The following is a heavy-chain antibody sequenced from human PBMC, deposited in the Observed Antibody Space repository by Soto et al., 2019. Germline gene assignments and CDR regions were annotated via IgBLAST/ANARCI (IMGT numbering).Heavy chain of an antibody. CDR3: ARKYSRAKVYFDY. V-gene: IGHV4-39*01. D-gene: IGHD6-6*01. J-gene: IGHJ4*02. CDR2: IYYSVST. CDR1: GGSISSSSYY. Sequence: PSETLFLTFTVSGGSISSSSYYWGWIRQPPGKGLEWIGSIYYSVSTYYNQSLKSRVTISVDTSKNQFSLKLSSVTAADTAVYYCARKYSRAKVYFDYWGQGTLVTVSS.